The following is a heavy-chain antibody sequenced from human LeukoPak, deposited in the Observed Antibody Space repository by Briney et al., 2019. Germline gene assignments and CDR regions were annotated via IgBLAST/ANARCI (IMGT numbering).Heavy chain of an antibody. D-gene: IGHD5/OR15-5a*01. CDR1: GFTFSSYA. V-gene: IGHV3-30-3*01. Sequence: GGSLRLSCAASGFTFSSYAMHWVRQAPGKGLEWVAVISYDGSNKYYADSVEGRFTISRDNAKNSLYLQMNTLRVEDTAVYYCSVFDSRLVGVHGNCWGQGIMVTVSS. CDR3: SVFDSRLVGVHGNC. J-gene: IGHJ4*02. CDR2: ISYDGSNK.